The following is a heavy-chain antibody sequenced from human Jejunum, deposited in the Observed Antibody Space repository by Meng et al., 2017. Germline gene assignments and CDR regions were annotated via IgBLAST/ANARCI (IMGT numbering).Heavy chain of an antibody. J-gene: IGHJ4*02. Sequence: QLQLQESGPGLVKPSETLSLTCTVSGGSISTSSYYWGWIRQAPGKGLEWIGNIYYSGSTYYNSSLKSRVTISVDTSKNQSSLTLSAVTAADTAVYYCARRIRGGSYLGWGQGTLITVSS. D-gene: IGHD1-26*01. V-gene: IGHV4-39*01. CDR1: GGSISTSSYY. CDR3: ARRIRGGSYLG. CDR2: IYYSGST.